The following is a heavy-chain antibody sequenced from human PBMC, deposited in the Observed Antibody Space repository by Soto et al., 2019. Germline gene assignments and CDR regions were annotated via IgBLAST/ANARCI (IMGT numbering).Heavy chain of an antibody. CDR1: GFTVSSNY. CDR3: ARDIGSGWTDY. Sequence: EVQLVESGGGLVQAGGSLRLSCAASGFTVSSNYMSWVRQAPGKGLEWVSVIYSGGSTYYADSVKGRFTISRDNSKNTLYLQMNSLRVEDTAVYYCARDIGSGWTDYWGQGTLVTVST. V-gene: IGHV3-66*01. D-gene: IGHD6-19*01. CDR2: IYSGGST. J-gene: IGHJ4*02.